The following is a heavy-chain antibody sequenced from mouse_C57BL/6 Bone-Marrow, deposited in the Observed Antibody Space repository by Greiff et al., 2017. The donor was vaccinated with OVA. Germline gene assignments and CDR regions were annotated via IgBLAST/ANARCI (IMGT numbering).Heavy chain of an antibody. D-gene: IGHD2-10*02. CDR2: IYPGDGDT. CDR1: GYAFSSYW. J-gene: IGHJ4*01. Sequence: VNVVESGAELVKPGASVKISCKASGYAFSSYWMNWVKQRPGKGLEWIGQIYPGDGDTNYNGKFKGKATLTADKSSSTAYMQLSSLTSEDSAVYFCAREGYGNLYYAMDYWGQGTSVTVSS. V-gene: IGHV1-80*01. CDR3: AREGYGNLYYAMDY.